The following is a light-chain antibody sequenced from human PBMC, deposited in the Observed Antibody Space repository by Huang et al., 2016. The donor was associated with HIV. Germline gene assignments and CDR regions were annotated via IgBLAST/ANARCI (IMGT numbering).Light chain of an antibody. J-gene: IGKJ2*01. CDR1: QSLSNN. CDR2: STS. V-gene: IGKV3-15*01. Sequence: EILMTQSPATLSVSPGERATLFCRASQSLSNNLAWYQQKPGQPPRHLIHSTSTRASNVAARFSGSGSGTEFTLTISSLQSEDFALYYCQQCNNWPYTFGQGTKLEIK. CDR3: QQCNNWPYT.